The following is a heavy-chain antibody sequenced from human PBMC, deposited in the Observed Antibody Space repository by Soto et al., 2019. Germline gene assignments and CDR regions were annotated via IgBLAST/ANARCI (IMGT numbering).Heavy chain of an antibody. V-gene: IGHV4-34*01. J-gene: IGHJ4*02. D-gene: IGHD2-15*01. CDR1: GGSFSGYY. CDR3: ARFGGYCSGGSCDN. CDR2: INHSGST. Sequence: PSETLSLTCAVYGGSFSGYYWSWIRQPPGKGLEWIGEINHSGSTNYNPSLKSRVTISVDTSKNQFSLKLSSVTAADTAVYYCARFGGYCSGGSCDNWGQGTLVTVS.